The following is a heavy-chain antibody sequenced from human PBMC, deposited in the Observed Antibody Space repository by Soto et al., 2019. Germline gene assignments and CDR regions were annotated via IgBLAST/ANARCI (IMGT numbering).Heavy chain of an antibody. D-gene: IGHD3-10*01. V-gene: IGHV4-31*03. Sequence: QVQLQESGPGLVKPSQTLSLTCTVSGGSISSGGYYWSWIRQHPGKGLEGIGYIYYSGSTYYNPSRNSRVTISVDTSKNQFSLKLSSVTAADTAVYYCARDNSRITMVRGVIGSDYYYGMDVWGQGTTVTVSS. CDR1: GGSISSGGYY. CDR3: ARDNSRITMVRGVIGSDYYYGMDV. J-gene: IGHJ6*02. CDR2: IYYSGST.